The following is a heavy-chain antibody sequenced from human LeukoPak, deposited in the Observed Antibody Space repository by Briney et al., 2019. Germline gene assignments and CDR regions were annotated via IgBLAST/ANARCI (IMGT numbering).Heavy chain of an antibody. V-gene: IGHV3-23*01. J-gene: IGHJ4*02. Sequence: GGSLRLSCAASGFTFSSYGMHWVRQAPGKGLEWVSAISGSGGSTYYADSVKGRFTISRDNSKNTLYLQMNSLRAEDTAVYYCAKDSYYDILTGYGYWGQGTLVTVSS. CDR3: AKDSYYDILTGYGY. CDR1: GFTFSSYG. D-gene: IGHD3-9*01. CDR2: ISGSGGST.